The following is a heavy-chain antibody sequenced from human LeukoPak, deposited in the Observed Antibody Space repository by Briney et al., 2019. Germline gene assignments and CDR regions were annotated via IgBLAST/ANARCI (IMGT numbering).Heavy chain of an antibody. D-gene: IGHD5-18*01. CDR1: GYTFTSYG. CDR3: ARAKGYSYGYGVDY. CDR2: MNPNSGNT. J-gene: IGHJ4*02. Sequence: ASVKVSCKASGYTFTSYGINWVRQATGQGLEWMGWMNPNSGNTGYAQKFQGRVTMTRNTSISTAYMELSSLRSEDTAVYYCARAKGYSYGYGVDYWGQGTLVTVSS. V-gene: IGHV1-8*02.